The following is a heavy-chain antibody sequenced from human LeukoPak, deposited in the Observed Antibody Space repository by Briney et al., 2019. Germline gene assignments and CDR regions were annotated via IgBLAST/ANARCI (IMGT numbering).Heavy chain of an antibody. V-gene: IGHV4-31*11. CDR1: GGSISSGGYS. J-gene: IGHJ6*02. D-gene: IGHD2-21*02. CDR2: IYYSGST. CDR3: ARTDCKSCGMDV. Sequence: TLSLTCAVSGGSISSGGYSWSWIRQHPGKGLEWIGYIYYSGSTYYNPSLKSRVTISVDTSKNQFSLKLSSVTAADTAVYYCARTDCKSCGMDVWGQGTTVTVSS.